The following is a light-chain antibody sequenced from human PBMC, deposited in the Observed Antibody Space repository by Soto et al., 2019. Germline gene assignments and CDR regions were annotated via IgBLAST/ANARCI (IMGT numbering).Light chain of an antibody. J-gene: IGKJ1*01. Sequence: EIVMTQSPATLSVSPGEGATLSCRARQSVSNNLAWYQKKPGQAPRLLIYGASTRATGIPARFSGSGSGTEFTLTINSLQSEDFAVYYCQQYNNWWTFGQGTKVEIK. CDR3: QQYNNWWT. CDR2: GAS. V-gene: IGKV3-15*01. CDR1: QSVSNN.